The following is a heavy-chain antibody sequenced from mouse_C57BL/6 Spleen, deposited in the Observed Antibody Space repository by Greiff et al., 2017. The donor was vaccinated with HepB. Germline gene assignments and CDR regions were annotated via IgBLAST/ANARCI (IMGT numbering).Heavy chain of an antibody. CDR1: GFTFSDYY. V-gene: IGHV5-12*01. CDR2: ISNGGGST. J-gene: IGHJ2*01. Sequence: LVESGGGLVQPGGSLKLSCAASGFTFSDYYMYWVRQTPEKRLEWVAYISNGGGSTYYPDTVKGRFTISRDNAKNTLYLQMSRLKSEDTAMYYCARHPGYWGQGTTLTVSS. CDR3: ARHPGY.